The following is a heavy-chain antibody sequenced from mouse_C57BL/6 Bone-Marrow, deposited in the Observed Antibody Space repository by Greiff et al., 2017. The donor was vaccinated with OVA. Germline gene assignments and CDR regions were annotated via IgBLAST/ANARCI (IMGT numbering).Heavy chain of an antibody. CDR1: GYSFTGYY. CDR2: INPSTGGT. CDR3: ARPQTAQASWFAY. J-gene: IGHJ3*01. Sequence: EVKLEESGPELVKPGASVKISCKASGYSFTGYYMNWVKQSPEKSLEWIGEINPSTGGTTYNQKFKAKATLTVDKSSSTAYMQLKSLTSEDSAVYYCARPQTAQASWFAYWGQGTLVTVSA. V-gene: IGHV1-42*01. D-gene: IGHD3-2*02.